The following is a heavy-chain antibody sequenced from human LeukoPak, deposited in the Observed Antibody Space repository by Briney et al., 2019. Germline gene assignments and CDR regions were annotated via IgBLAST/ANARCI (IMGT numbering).Heavy chain of an antibody. V-gene: IGHV3-30*04. J-gene: IGHJ6*03. D-gene: IGHD2-15*01. CDR1: GFTFSSYA. CDR2: ISYDGINK. CDR3: AKNGDRGAYCSGGSCYPYYYYNMDV. Sequence: GGSLGLSCAASGFTFSSYAMHWVRQAPGKGLEWVAVISYDGINKYYVDSVKGRFTISRDNYKNTLYLQMNSLRAEDTAIYYCAKNGDRGAYCSGGSCYPYYYYNMDVWGKGTTVTISS.